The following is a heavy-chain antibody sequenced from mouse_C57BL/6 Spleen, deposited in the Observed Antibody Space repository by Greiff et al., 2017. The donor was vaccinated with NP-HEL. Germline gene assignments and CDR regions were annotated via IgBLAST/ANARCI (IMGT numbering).Heavy chain of an antibody. Sequence: QVQLQQPGAELVKPGASVKLSCKASGYTFTSYWMQWVKQRPGQGLEWIGEIDPSDSYTNYNQKFKGKATLTVDTSSSTAYMQLSSLTSEDSAVYYCARERLFDYWGQGTTLTVSS. V-gene: IGHV1-50*01. J-gene: IGHJ2*01. CDR3: ARERLFDY. CDR1: GYTFTSYW. CDR2: IDPSDSYT.